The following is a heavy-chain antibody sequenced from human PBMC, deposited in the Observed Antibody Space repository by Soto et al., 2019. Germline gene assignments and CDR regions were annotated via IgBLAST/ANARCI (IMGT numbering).Heavy chain of an antibody. J-gene: IGHJ5*02. D-gene: IGHD2-2*01. Sequence: ASVKPSCKVCGYSLTDLSMHCVRQAPKKGLEWMGGFDPEDGETIYAQKCQGRVTMTEDTSTDTAYMELSSLRSEDTAVYYCATIVPGYCSSTSCLNWFDPWGQEPWSPSPQ. CDR2: FDPEDGET. CDR1: GYSLTDLS. V-gene: IGHV1-24*01. CDR3: ATIVPGYCSSTSCLNWFDP.